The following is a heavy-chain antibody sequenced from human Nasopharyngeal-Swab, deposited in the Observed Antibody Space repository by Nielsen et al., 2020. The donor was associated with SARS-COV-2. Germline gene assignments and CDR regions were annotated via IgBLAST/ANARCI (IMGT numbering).Heavy chain of an antibody. V-gene: IGHV3-30*03. J-gene: IGHJ6*03. CDR1: GFTFSSYG. D-gene: IGHD2-21*02. Sequence: LKISCAASGFTFSSYGMHWVRQAPGKGLEWVAVISYDGSNKYYADSVKGRFTISRDNSKNTLYLQMNSLRAEDTAVYYCARGDAGAPYYYYMDVWGKGTTVTVSS. CDR2: ISYDGSNK. CDR3: ARGDAGAPYYYYMDV.